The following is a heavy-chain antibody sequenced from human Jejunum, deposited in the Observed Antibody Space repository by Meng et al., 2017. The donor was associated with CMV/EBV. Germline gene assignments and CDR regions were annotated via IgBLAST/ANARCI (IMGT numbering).Heavy chain of an antibody. CDR2: TNEDGSDK. V-gene: IGHV3-7*01. CDR3: ASTGPLYGLYFCY. J-gene: IGHJ4*02. CDR1: GSSFSNSW. Sequence: ASGSSFSNSWMIWVRRAPGKGLEWVAKTNEDGSDKYYVDSVKGRFTIFRDNAKNSVYLQMNSLRVEDTAVYYCASTGPLYGLYFCYWGQGTLVTVSS. D-gene: IGHD2-8*01.